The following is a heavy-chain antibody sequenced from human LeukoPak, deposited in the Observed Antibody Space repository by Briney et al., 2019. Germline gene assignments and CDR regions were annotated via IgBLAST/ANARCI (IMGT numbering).Heavy chain of an antibody. CDR3: ARRGGSSWYNWFDP. D-gene: IGHD6-13*01. J-gene: IGHJ5*02. Sequence: PGGSLRLSCAASGFTFSNYWMSWVRQAPGKGLEWVANIKQDGSEKYYVDSVKGRFTISRDNAKNSLYLQMNSLRAEDTAVYYCARRGGSSWYNWFDPWGQGTLATVSS. CDR2: IKQDGSEK. V-gene: IGHV3-7*05. CDR1: GFTFSNYW.